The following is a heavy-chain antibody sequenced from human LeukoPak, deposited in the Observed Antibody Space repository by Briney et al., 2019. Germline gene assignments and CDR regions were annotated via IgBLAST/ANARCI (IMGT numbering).Heavy chain of an antibody. CDR3: AVSGAAAAPFDY. D-gene: IGHD6-13*01. CDR2: INAGNGNT. J-gene: IGHJ4*02. V-gene: IGHV1-3*01. Sequence: ASVKVSCKASGGTFSSYAMHWVRQAPGQRLEWMGWINAGNGNTKYSQKFQGRVTITRDTSASTAYMELSSLRSEDTAVYYCAVSGAAAAPFDYWGQGTLVTVSS. CDR1: GGTFSSYA.